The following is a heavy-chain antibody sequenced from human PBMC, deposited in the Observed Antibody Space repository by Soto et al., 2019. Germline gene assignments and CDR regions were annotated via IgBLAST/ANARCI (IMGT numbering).Heavy chain of an antibody. CDR3: TRDLVLITMIVPAVPFDI. J-gene: IGHJ3*02. CDR1: GFTFGDYA. Sequence: EVQLVESGGGLVKPGRSLRLSCTASGFTFGDYAMSWFRQAPGKGLEWVGFIRSKAYGGTTEYAASVKGRFTISRDDSKSIAYLQMNSLKTEDTAVYYCTRDLVLITMIVPAVPFDIWGQGTMVTVSS. CDR2: IRSKAYGGTT. V-gene: IGHV3-49*05. D-gene: IGHD3-22*01.